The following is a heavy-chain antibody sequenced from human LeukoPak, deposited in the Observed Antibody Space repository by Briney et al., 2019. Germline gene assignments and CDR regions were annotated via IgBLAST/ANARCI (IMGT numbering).Heavy chain of an antibody. D-gene: IGHD2-8*02. CDR3: AKDVWWSVS. CDR1: GFTFSLYS. V-gene: IGHV3-23*01. CDR2: ISASGVDT. Sequence: GGSLRLSCAASGFTFSLYSMSWVRQAPGKGLEWVSAISASGVDTFYAPSVKGRFTISRDNSKNTLYLQINSLRAEDTAIYYCAKDVWWSVSWGQGTLVTVSS. J-gene: IGHJ5*02.